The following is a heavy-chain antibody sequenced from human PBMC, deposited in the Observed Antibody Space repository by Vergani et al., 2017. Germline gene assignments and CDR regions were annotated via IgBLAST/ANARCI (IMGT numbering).Heavy chain of an antibody. Sequence: QVQLVESGGGVVQPGRSLRLSCAASGFTFSSYGMHWVRQAPGKGLEWVAVIWYDGSNKYYADSVKGRFTISRDYSKNTLYLQMNSLRAEDTAVYYCARDADTAMVVYYFDYWGQGTLVTVSS. CDR2: IWYDGSNK. CDR1: GFTFSSYG. CDR3: ARDADTAMVVYYFDY. V-gene: IGHV3-33*01. D-gene: IGHD5-18*01. J-gene: IGHJ4*02.